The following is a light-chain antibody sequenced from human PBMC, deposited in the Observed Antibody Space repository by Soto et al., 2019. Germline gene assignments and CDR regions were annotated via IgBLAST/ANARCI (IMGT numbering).Light chain of an antibody. CDR2: INYDGTH. CDR3: QSLGTGIQV. V-gene: IGLV4-69*01. CDR1: SGYSTYA. Sequence: QSVLTQSPSASASLGASVKLTCTLSSGYSTYAIAWHQQQSEKGPRFLMKINYDGTHSKGDGFFDRFSGSSSGAERHLTISLLQSEDAADYYSQSLGTGIQVFGGGTKLTVL. J-gene: IGLJ3*02.